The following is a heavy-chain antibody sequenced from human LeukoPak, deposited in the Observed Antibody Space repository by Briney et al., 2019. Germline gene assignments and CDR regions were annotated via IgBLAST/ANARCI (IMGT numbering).Heavy chain of an antibody. Sequence: GGSLRLSCAASGFIVSDNDIKWVRQAPGKGLEWVSLIYADGSTHYTDSVKGRFSISRDNSQNTVYLQKNSLRGEDTAVYFCAKRSVPGRPGYWGQGTLVTVSS. D-gene: IGHD3-3*01. CDR1: GFIVSDND. CDR2: IYADGST. V-gene: IGHV3-66*04. CDR3: AKRSVPGRPGY. J-gene: IGHJ4*02.